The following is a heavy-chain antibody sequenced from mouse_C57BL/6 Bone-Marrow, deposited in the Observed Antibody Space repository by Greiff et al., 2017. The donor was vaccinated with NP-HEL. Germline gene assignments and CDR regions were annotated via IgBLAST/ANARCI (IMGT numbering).Heavy chain of an antibody. J-gene: IGHJ2*01. CDR2: IFPGSGST. CDR3: AISYDGCPYFDY. D-gene: IGHD2-3*01. V-gene: IGHV1-56*01. Sequence: QVQLQQSGPELVRPGASVKISCKAPGYTFTSHWMQWVRQRPGQGLEWIGEIFPGSGSTYYNEKFKGKATLTVDTSSNTAYMQLSSLTSEDSAVYFCAISYDGCPYFDYWGQGTTLTVSS. CDR1: GYTFTSHW.